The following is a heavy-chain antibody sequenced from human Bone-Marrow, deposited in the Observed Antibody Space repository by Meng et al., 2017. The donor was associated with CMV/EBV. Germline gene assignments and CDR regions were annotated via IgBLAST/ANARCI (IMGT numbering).Heavy chain of an antibody. CDR2: INIDGSGT. Sequence: GESLKISCAASGFTFTDQWMHWIRQVPGKGLLCVARINIDGSGTTYADSVNGRFTISRDNAKNTLYLQMNSLRAEDTAVYYCARGASLDYWGQGTRVTGSS. CDR3: ARGASLDY. CDR1: GFTFTDQW. J-gene: IGHJ4*02. D-gene: IGHD6-6*01. V-gene: IGHV3-74*01.